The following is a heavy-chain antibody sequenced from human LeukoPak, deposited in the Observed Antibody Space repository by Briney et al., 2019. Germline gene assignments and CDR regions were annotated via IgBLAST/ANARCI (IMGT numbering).Heavy chain of an antibody. V-gene: IGHV3-66*01. CDR2: IYGGGTT. D-gene: IGHD5-18*01. J-gene: IGHJ6*02. CDR3: ARDRVETAMGPQFRTYYYYGMDV. Sequence: GGSLRLSCAASGFTVSSNYMTWVRQAPGKGLEWVSVIYGGGTTYYADSVKGKLTISRDNSKNTLYLQMNSLRVEDTAVYYCARDRVETAMGPQFRTYYYYGMDVWGQGTTVTVSS. CDR1: GFTVSSNY.